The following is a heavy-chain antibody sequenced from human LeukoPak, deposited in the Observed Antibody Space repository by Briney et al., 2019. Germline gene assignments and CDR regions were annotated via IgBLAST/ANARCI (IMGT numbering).Heavy chain of an antibody. D-gene: IGHD5-12*01. CDR1: GFTFSSYG. V-gene: IGHV3-30*03. Sequence: PGGSLTLSCAASGFTFSSYGMHWVRQAPGKGLEWVAVISHDGSNKYYADSVKGRFTISSDNSKNTLYLQMNSLRAEATAVYYCATIVATINYWGQGTLVTVSS. J-gene: IGHJ4*02. CDR2: ISHDGSNK. CDR3: ATIVATINY.